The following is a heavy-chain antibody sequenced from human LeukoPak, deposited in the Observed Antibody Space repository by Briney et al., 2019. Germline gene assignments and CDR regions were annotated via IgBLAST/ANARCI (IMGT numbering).Heavy chain of an antibody. CDR2: INPSGGST. V-gene: IGHV1-46*01. CDR1: GYTFTSYG. D-gene: IGHD3-10*01. Sequence: ASVKVSCKASGYTFTSYGISWVRQAPGQGLEWMGIINPSGGSTSYAQKFQGRVTMTRDMSTSTVYMELSSLRSEDTAVYYCARGQLLWSLGYWGQGTLVTVSS. J-gene: IGHJ4*02. CDR3: ARGQLLWSLGY.